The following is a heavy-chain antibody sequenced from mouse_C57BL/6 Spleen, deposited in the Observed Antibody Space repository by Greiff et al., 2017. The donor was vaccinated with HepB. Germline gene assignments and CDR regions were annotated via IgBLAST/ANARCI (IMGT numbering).Heavy chain of an antibody. Sequence: EVKLVESVAELVRPGASVKLSCTASGFNIKNTYMHWVKQRPEQGLEWIGRIDPANGNTKYAPKFQGKATITADTSSNTAYLQLSSLTSEDTAIYYCARSAYYSNPGYFDVWGTGTTVTVSS. D-gene: IGHD2-5*01. V-gene: IGHV14-3*01. CDR3: ARSAYYSNPGYFDV. J-gene: IGHJ1*03. CDR1: GFNIKNTY. CDR2: IDPANGNT.